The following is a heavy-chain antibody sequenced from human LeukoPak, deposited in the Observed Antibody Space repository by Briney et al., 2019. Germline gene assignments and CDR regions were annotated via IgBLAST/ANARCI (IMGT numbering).Heavy chain of an antibody. CDR1: GFTFSNAW. V-gene: IGHV3-15*01. D-gene: IGHD3-22*01. CDR3: TTDYYDSA. CDR2: IKSKTDGGPT. Sequence: GGSLRLSCAASGFTFSNAWMSWVRQAPGKGLEWVGRIKSKTDGGPTDYAAPVKGRFTISRDDSKNTLYLQMNSLKTEDTAVYYCTTDYYDSAWGQGTLVTVSS. J-gene: IGHJ4*02.